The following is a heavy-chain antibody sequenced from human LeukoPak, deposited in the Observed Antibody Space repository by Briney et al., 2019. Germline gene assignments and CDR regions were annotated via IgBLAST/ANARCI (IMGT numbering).Heavy chain of an antibody. J-gene: IGHJ4*02. V-gene: IGHV3-23*01. CDR2: ISGSAGGSA. CDR3: AKGAWLDD. CDR1: GFSCSTYD. Sequence: GGSLRLSCAASGFSCSTYDMSWVRQAPGKGLECVSYISGSAGGSAYYADAVKGRFTISRDNSKSTLYLQMSSLRAEDTAFYYCAKGAWLDDWGQGALVTVSS.